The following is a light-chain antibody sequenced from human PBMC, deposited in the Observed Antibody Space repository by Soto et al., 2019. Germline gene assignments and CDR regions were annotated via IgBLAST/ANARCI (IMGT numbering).Light chain of an antibody. V-gene: IGKV3-11*01. Sequence: EIVLTQSPATLSLSPGERATLSCRASQSVSSYLAWYQQKPGQAPRLLIYDASNRATGIPARFSGSGSGTDSTLTITSREPEAFAVYSCQQRSNWPPLFTFGPGTKVDIK. J-gene: IGKJ3*01. CDR3: QQRSNWPPLFT. CDR1: QSVSSY. CDR2: DAS.